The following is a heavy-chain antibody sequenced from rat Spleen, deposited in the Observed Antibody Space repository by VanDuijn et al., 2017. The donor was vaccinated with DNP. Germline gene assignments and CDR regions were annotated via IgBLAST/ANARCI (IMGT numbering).Heavy chain of an antibody. CDR2: ISYDGSST. CDR1: GFTFSNYD. D-gene: IGHD1-1*01. CDR3: ARACYSAFFDY. Sequence: EVQLVESGGGLVQPGRSMKLSCAASGFTFSNYDMAWVRQAPKKGLEWVATISYDGSSTYYRDSVKGRFTISRDNAKSTLYLQRDSLRSEDTATYYCARACYSAFFDYWGQGVMVTVSS. J-gene: IGHJ2*01. V-gene: IGHV5-7*01.